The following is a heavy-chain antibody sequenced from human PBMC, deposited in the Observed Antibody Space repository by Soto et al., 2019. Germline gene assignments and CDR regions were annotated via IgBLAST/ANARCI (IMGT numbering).Heavy chain of an antibody. CDR2: INPNSGGT. V-gene: IGHV1-2*02. CDR1: GYTFTDYY. D-gene: IGHD6-19*01. J-gene: IGHJ4*02. Sequence: QVQLVQSGAEVKKPGASVKVSCKASGYTFTDYYMHWVRQAPGQGLEWMGWINPNSGGTNYAQKFQGGVTMTRDRSINTAYMELSRLRSDDTAVYYCAREGQDSSGWYDYWGQGTLVTVSS. CDR3: AREGQDSSGWYDY.